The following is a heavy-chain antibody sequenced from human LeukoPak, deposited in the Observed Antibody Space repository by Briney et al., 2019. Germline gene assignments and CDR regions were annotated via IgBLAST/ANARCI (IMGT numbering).Heavy chain of an antibody. V-gene: IGHV1-2*02. J-gene: IGHJ6*03. CDR2: INPNSGGT. D-gene: IGHD2-2*01. CDR1: GYDFIAYY. Sequence: ASVKVSCKASGYDFIAYYIHWVRQAPGQGLEWMGWINPNSGGTNYAQKFQGRVTMTRDTSISTAYMELSRLRSDDTAVYYCARGPIIDIVVIPAAADYYHMDVWGKGTTVTVSS. CDR3: ARGPIIDIVVIPAAADYYHMDV.